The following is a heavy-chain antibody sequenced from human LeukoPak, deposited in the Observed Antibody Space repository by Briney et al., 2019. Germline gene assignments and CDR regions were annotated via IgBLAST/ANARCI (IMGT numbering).Heavy chain of an antibody. CDR3: SRRYFDY. V-gene: IGHV3-7*03. CDR2: IKQDGSEK. J-gene: IGHJ4*02. CDR1: GFTVSSNY. Sequence: QSGGSLRLSCAASGFTVSSNYMSWVRQAPGRGLEWVANIKQDGSEKYYVDSVKGRFTISRDNAKNSLYLQMNSLRAEDTAVYYCSRRYFDYWGQGTLVTVSS.